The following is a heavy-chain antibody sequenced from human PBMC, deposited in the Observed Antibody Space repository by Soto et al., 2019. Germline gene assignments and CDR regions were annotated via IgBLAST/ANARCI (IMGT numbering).Heavy chain of an antibody. CDR1: GYTFTSNG. CDR2: ISADKGNT. V-gene: IGHV1-18*04. J-gene: IGHJ3*02. CDR3: ARDRAHGFDI. Sequence: ASVKVSCKAYGYTFTSNGISWARQAPGQGLEWMGWISADKGNTNYAQKVQGRVTMTRDTSTSTVYMELRSLRSEDTAVYFCARDRAHGFDIWGQGTMVTVSS.